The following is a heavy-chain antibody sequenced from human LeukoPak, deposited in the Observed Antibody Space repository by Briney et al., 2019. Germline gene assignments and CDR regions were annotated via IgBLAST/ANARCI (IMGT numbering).Heavy chain of an antibody. CDR2: IRYDGSNK. CDR1: GFTFSSYG. J-gene: IGHJ6*03. D-gene: IGHD2-15*01. CDR3: AKDDIVFCYMDV. V-gene: IGHV3-30*02. Sequence: GGSRRLSCAASGFTFSSYGMHWVRQAPGKGLEWVAFIRYDGSNKYYADSVKGRFTISRDNSKNTLYLQMNSLRAEDTAVYYCAKDDIVFCYMDVWGKGTTVTVSS.